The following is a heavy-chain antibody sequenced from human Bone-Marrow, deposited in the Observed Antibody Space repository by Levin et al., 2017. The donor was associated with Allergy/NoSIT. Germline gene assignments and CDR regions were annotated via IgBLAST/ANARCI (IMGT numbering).Heavy chain of an antibody. CDR3: ARHDSASGYNYMDY. CDR1: GFTFSDYY. J-gene: IGHJ4*02. V-gene: IGHV3-11*01. D-gene: IGHD5-18*01. Sequence: GESLKISCVASGFTFSDYYMSWIRQAPGKGLEWVSYISSDGTTIHYADSVKGRFTISRDNAKNSLFLQMNSLRAEDTAVYYCARHDSASGYNYMDYWGQGTLVTVSS. CDR2: ISSDGTTI.